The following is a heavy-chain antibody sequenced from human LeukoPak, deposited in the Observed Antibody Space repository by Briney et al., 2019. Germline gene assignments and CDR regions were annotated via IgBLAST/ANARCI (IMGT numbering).Heavy chain of an antibody. D-gene: IGHD4-17*01. J-gene: IGHJ4*02. CDR1: GYTFTGYY. CDR3: ARGYYGDYGQDY. V-gene: IGHV1-8*02. Sequence: ASVKVSCKASGYTFTGYYMHWVRQATGQGLEWMGWMNPNSGNTGYAQKFQGRVTMTRNTSISTAYMELSSLRSEDTAVYYCARGYYGDYGQDYWGQGTLVTVSS. CDR2: MNPNSGNT.